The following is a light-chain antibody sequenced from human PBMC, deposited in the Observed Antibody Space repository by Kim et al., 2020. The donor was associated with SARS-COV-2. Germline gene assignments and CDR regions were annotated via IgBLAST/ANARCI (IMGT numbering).Light chain of an antibody. J-gene: IGKJ4*01. Sequence: EIVLTQAPGTLSLSPGERATLSCRASQSVSSSTLAWYQQKTGQTPRLLIYGTSSRATGIPDRFSGSGSGTDFTLTISRLEPEDFAMYHCEHYGSSPLTFGGRTKGDIK. CDR2: GTS. CDR1: QSVSSST. V-gene: IGKV3-20*01. CDR3: EHYGSSPLT.